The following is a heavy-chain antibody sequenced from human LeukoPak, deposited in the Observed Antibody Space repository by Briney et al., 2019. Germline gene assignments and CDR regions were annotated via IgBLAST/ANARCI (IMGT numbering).Heavy chain of an antibody. CDR1: GFTFSDYY. CDR2: ISSSGSTI. V-gene: IGHV3-11*01. J-gene: IGHJ4*02. Sequence: GGSLRLSCAASGFTFSDYYMSWIRQAPGKGLEWVSYISSSGSTIYYADSVKGRFTISRDNAKNSLYLQMNSPRAEDTAVYYCAREKRYYYGSGSFDYWGQGTLVTVSS. CDR3: AREKRYYYGSGSFDY. D-gene: IGHD3-10*01.